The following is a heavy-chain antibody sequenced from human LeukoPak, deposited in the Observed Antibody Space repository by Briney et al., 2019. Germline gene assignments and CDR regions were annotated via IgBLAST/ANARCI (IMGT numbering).Heavy chain of an antibody. CDR1: GFTFSSYG. J-gene: IGHJ1*01. D-gene: IGHD3-10*01. V-gene: IGHV3-30*18. Sequence: GGSLRLSCAASGFTFSSYGMHWVRQAPGKGLEWVAVISYDGSNKYYADSVKGRFTISRDNSKNTLYLQMNSLRAEDTAVYYCAKEKSARGAEYFQHWGQGTLVTVSS. CDR2: ISYDGSNK. CDR3: AKEKSARGAEYFQH.